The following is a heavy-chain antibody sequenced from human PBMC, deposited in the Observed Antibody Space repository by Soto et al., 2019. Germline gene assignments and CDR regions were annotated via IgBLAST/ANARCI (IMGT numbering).Heavy chain of an antibody. J-gene: IGHJ3*02. CDR3: ARTRPARDIVVVVAAEEDAFDI. CDR1: GGSVSSGSYY. D-gene: IGHD2-15*01. Sequence: TVSGGSVSSGSYYWSWIRQPPGKGLEWIGYIYYSGSTNYNPSLKSRVTISVDTSKNQFSLKLSSVTAADTAVYYCARTRPARDIVVVVAAEEDAFDIWGQGTMVTVSS. V-gene: IGHV4-61*01. CDR2: IYYSGST.